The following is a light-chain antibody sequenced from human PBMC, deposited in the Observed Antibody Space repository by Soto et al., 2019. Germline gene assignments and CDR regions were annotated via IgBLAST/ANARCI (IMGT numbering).Light chain of an antibody. Sequence: EIVLTQSPATLSLSPGERATLSCRASQGVSSYLAWYQQKPGQAPRLLIYRTSNRATGIPDRFSGSGSGTDFTLTISSLEPEDFAVYYCQQRSSWITFGQGTRLEIK. CDR3: QQRSSWIT. V-gene: IGKV3D-11*01. CDR1: QGVSSY. J-gene: IGKJ5*01. CDR2: RTS.